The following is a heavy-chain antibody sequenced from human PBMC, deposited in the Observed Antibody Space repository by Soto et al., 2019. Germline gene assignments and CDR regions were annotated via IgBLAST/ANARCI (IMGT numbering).Heavy chain of an antibody. CDR1: GGPIKKYY. CDR3: ARDGKSEWLLPDAFDI. J-gene: IGHJ3*02. CDR2: IYSSGST. Sequence: QVQLQESGPGLVKPSETLSLTCTVAGGPIKKYYGSWIRQSAGKGLEWIGRIYSSGSTHYKPSLKSRVTMSLDTAKTQFSLSLISVTAADTAVYYCARDGKSEWLLPDAFDIWGQGTMVTVSS. V-gene: IGHV4-4*07. D-gene: IGHD3-22*01.